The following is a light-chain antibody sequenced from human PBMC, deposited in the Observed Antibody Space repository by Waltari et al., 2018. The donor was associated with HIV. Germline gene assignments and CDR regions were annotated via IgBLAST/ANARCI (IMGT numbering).Light chain of an antibody. J-gene: IGKJ3*01. CDR2: WAS. Sequence: DIVMTQSPDSLAVSLGERATINCKSSQSVLYSSNNKNYLAWYQQKPGQPPKMLMYWASTQETGIPDRLSGSETGTDMTVTIRSLQAEDVAVYYCQQYYSTPFSFGPGTKVDIK. CDR1: QSVLYSSNNKNY. CDR3: QQYYSTPFS. V-gene: IGKV4-1*01.